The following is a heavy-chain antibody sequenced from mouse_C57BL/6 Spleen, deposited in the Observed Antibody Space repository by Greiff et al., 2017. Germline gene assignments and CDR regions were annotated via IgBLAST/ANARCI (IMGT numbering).Heavy chain of an antibody. J-gene: IGHJ1*03. CDR2: IYPGSGNT. CDR1: GYTFTDYY. V-gene: IGHV1-76*01. CDR3: ARGGSSPSYWYFDV. Sequence: VQLQQSGAELVRPGASVKLSCKASGYTFTDYYINWVKQRPGQGLEWIARIYPGSGNTYYNEKFKGKATLTAEKSSSTAYMQLSSLTSEDSAVYFCARGGSSPSYWYFDVWGTGTTVTVSS. D-gene: IGHD1-1*01.